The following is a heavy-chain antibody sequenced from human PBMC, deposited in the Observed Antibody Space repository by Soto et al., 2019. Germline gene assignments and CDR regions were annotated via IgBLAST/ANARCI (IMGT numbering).Heavy chain of an antibody. Sequence: GGSLRLSCAASGFTFSSYGMHWVRQAPGKGLEWVAVISYDGSNKYYADSVKGRFTISRDNSKNTLYLQMNSLRAEDTAVYYCAKVSGVSSAGVRSNGMAVWGQGTTVTVSS. CDR1: GFTFSSYG. CDR3: AKVSGVSSAGVRSNGMAV. J-gene: IGHJ6*02. V-gene: IGHV3-30*18. CDR2: ISYDGSNK. D-gene: IGHD3-22*01.